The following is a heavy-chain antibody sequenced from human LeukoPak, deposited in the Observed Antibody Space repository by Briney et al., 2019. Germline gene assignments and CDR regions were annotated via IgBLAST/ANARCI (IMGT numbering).Heavy chain of an antibody. V-gene: IGHV4-34*01. CDR3: ASGYSRKLGH. CDR1: GGSFSGYY. J-gene: IGHJ4*02. D-gene: IGHD6-13*01. CDR2: INHSGST. Sequence: SETLSLTCAVYGGSFSGYYWSWIRQPPGKGLEWIGEINHSGSTNYNPSLKSRVTISVDTSKNQFSLKLSSVTAADTAVYYCASGYSRKLGHWGQGTLVTVSS.